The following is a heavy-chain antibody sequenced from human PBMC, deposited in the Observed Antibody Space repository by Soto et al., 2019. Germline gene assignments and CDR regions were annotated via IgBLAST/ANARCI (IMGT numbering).Heavy chain of an antibody. CDR2: IKQDGSEK. V-gene: IGHV3-7*05. Sequence: GGSLRLSCAASGFTFSSYWMSWVRQAPGKGLEWVANIKQDGSEKYYADSVKGRFTISRDNAKNSLYLQMNSLRAEDTAVYYCARDQVQWLVPGPFDYWGQGTLVTVSS. CDR1: GFTFSSYW. J-gene: IGHJ4*02. D-gene: IGHD6-19*01. CDR3: ARDQVQWLVPGPFDY.